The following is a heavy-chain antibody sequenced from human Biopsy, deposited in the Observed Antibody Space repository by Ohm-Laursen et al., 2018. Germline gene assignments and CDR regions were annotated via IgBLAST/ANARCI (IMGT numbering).Heavy chain of an antibody. CDR3: AATSTLYYYYYAMDV. CDR2: IVVGSGHT. Sequence: GSSVKVSCKASGFTFSSSAVQWVRQARGQRLGWIGGIVVGSGHTNYAQKFQERVTITRDMSTSTAYMELTSLRSEDTAVYYCAATSTLYYYYYAMDVWDQGTTITVSS. CDR1: GFTFSSSA. J-gene: IGHJ6*02. V-gene: IGHV1-58*01.